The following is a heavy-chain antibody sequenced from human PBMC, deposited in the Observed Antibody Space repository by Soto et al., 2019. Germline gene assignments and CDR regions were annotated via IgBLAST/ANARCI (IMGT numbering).Heavy chain of an antibody. J-gene: IGHJ4*02. CDR1: GFTVSSNY. D-gene: IGHD3-22*01. V-gene: IGHV3-53*01. CDR2: IYSGGST. Sequence: GGSLRLSCAASGFTVSSNYMSWVRQAPGKGLEWVSVIYSGGSTYYADSVKGRFTISRDNSKNTLYLQMNSLRAEDTAVYYCARDAVLDSSGYYYDYWGQGTLVTVSS. CDR3: ARDAVLDSSGYYYDY.